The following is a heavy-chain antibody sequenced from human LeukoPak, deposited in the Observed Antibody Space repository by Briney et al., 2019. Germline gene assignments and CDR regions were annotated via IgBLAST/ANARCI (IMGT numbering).Heavy chain of an antibody. CDR3: AKLAKYFYGSETYYFFEH. CDR2: IKQDGSEK. Sequence: GGSLRLSCAASRFTVSSNYMSWVRQAPGKGLEWVANIKQDGSEKYYVDSVKGRFTITRDNAKNSLYLQMNSLRAEDTAVYYCAKLAKYFYGSETYYFFEHWGQGTPVTASS. CDR1: RFTVSSNY. J-gene: IGHJ4*02. D-gene: IGHD3-10*01. V-gene: IGHV3-7*01.